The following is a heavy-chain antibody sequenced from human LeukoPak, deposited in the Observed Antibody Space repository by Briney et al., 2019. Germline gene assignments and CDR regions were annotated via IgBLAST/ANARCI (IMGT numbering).Heavy chain of an antibody. J-gene: IGHJ3*02. Sequence: GGSLRLSCAASGFTLSSYGMHWVRQAPGKGLEWMAFIRSDGSNKYYADSVKGRFTISRDNSKNTLYLQMNSLRAEDTAVYYCAKDREWAFDIWGQGTMVTVSS. D-gene: IGHD2-8*01. V-gene: IGHV3-30*02. CDR2: IRSDGSNK. CDR1: GFTLSSYG. CDR3: AKDREWAFDI.